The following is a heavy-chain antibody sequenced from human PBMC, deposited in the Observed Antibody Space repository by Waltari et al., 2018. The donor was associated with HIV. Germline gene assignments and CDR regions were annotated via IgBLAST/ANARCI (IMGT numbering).Heavy chain of an antibody. J-gene: IGHJ4*02. V-gene: IGHV1-2*02. D-gene: IGHD5-12*01. CDR1: GYTFAYHI. CDR2: IDCNTGDT. CDR3: ARETYSPGKKFDC. Sequence: QVHLVQSGAEVKEPGASVTVSCLPSGYTFAYHIIHRVRQAPGQGLEWMGWIDCNTGDTTHAQKFQDRITMTMNPSLSTAYMELNRLTADDTAVYYCARETYSPGKKFDCWGQGSLVTVSS.